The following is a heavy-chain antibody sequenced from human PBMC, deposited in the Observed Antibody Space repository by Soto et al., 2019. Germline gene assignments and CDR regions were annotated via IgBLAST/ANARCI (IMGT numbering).Heavy chain of an antibody. CDR2: INHSGST. CDR1: GGNFSGYY. J-gene: IGHJ5*02. Sequence: SETLSLTSAVYGGNFSGYYWSWIRQPPGKGLEWIGEINHSGSTNYNPSLKSRVTISVDTSKNQFSLKLSSVTAADTAVYYCARANYDFWSGYYPRQNWFDPWGQGTLVTVSS. V-gene: IGHV4-34*01. D-gene: IGHD3-3*01. CDR3: ARANYDFWSGYYPRQNWFDP.